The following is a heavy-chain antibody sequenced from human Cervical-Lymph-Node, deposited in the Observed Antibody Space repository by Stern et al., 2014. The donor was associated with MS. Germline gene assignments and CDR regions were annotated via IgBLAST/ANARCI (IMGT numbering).Heavy chain of an antibody. D-gene: IGHD3-10*01. CDR3: ARVVESGFGSHDTFDI. Sequence: QVQLQQWGAGLLKPSETLSLTCAVSGGSLSTDYWSWIRQSPGKGLQWLGQISHSGSTNYNPSLKSRVTISLGTSTNQFSLRLPSVTAADTAVYYCARVVESGFGSHDTFDIWGQGTMVTVS. V-gene: IGHV4-34*01. J-gene: IGHJ3*02. CDR1: GGSLSTDY. CDR2: ISHSGST.